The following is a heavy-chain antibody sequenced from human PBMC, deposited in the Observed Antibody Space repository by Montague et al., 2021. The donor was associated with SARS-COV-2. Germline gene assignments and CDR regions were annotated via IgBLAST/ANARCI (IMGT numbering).Heavy chain of an antibody. D-gene: IGHD6-19*01. J-gene: IGHJ4*02. CDR1: GFSFNNFG. CDR3: ASLGSGWENDY. Sequence: SLRLSCAASGFSFNNFGIHWVRQAPDKGLEWVAVISYEGSKKGFADSVKGRFVISRDSSQNTVYLQMNSLRAEDTAVYYCASLGSGWENDYWGQGTLVTVSS. CDR2: ISYEGSKK. V-gene: IGHV3-30*03.